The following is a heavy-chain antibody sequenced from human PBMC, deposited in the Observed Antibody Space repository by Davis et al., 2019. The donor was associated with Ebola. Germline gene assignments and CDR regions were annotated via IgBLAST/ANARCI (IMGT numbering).Heavy chain of an antibody. D-gene: IGHD4-11*01. V-gene: IGHV3-7*03. CDR3: AKLNTVTTWPVVGY. CDR1: GFTFSSYA. CDR2: IKQDGSEK. J-gene: IGHJ4*02. Sequence: GESLKISCAASGFTFSSYAMSWVRQAPGKGLEWVANIKQDGSEKYYVDSVKGRFTISRDNSKNTLYLQMNSLRAEDTAVYYCAKLNTVTTWPVVGYWGQGTLVTVSS.